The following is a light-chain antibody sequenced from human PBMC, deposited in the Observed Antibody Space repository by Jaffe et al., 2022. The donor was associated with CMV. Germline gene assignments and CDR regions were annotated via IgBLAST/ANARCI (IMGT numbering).Light chain of an antibody. V-gene: IGKV1-39*01. CDR3: QHTYNTPPYT. CDR1: QTINNF. CDR2: AAS. J-gene: IGKJ2*01. Sequence: DIQMTQSPSSLSASVGDRVSITCRASQTINNFLNWYQHKPGKAPKLLIFAASTLQSGVPSRFSGSGSGTDFTLTITNLQPEDFATYYCQHTYNTPPYTFGRGTNLEIK.